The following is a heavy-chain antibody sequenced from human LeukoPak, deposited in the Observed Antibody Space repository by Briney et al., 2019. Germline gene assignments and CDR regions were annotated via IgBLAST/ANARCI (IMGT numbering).Heavy chain of an antibody. CDR2: SSPGDSQT. CDR1: GYTFTNYW. J-gene: IGHJ6*03. V-gene: IGHV5-51*04. Sequence: ESLKISCEASGYTFTNYWIGWVRQLPGKGLEWVGISSPGDSQTLYSPSFQGQVTISADKHANTAYLQWSSLKASDTAMYYCARRYTGYETGYYYYMDVWGQGTTLSVSS. CDR3: ARRYTGYETGYYYYMDV. D-gene: IGHD5-18*01.